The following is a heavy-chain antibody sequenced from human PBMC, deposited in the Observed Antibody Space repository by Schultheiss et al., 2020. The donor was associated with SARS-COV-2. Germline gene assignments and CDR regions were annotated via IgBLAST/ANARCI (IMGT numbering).Heavy chain of an antibody. J-gene: IGHJ6*03. Sequence: SETLSLTCTVSGGSISSSSYYWGWIRQPPGKGLEWIGYIYYSGSTNYNPSLKSRVTISVDTSKNQFSLKLSSVTAADTAVYYCARHVPDYYGSGSYSVYYYYYYMDVWGKGTTVTVSS. CDR3: ARHVPDYYGSGSYSVYYYYYYMDV. V-gene: IGHV4-39*01. CDR1: GGSISSSSYY. D-gene: IGHD3-10*01. CDR2: IYYSGST.